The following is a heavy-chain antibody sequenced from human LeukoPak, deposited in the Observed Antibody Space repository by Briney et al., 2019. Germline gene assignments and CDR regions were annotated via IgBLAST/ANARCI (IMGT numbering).Heavy chain of an antibody. Sequence: ASVKVSCKASGGTFSSYAISWVRQAPGQGLEWMGGIIPIFGTANYAQKFQGRVTITTDESTSTAYMELSSLRSEDTAVYYCAGEVNTAMGHGFDIWGQGTMVTVSS. CDR2: IIPIFGTA. CDR3: AGEVNTAMGHGFDI. CDR1: GGTFSSYA. D-gene: IGHD5-18*01. V-gene: IGHV1-69*05. J-gene: IGHJ3*02.